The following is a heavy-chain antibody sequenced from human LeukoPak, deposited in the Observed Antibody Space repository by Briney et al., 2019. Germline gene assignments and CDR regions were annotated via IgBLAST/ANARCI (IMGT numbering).Heavy chain of an antibody. Sequence: GGSPRLSCAASGFTFRSYWMSWVRQAPGKGLECVANINQDGSEKYYVDSVQGRFTISRDNAENSLFLQLNSLRAEDTAVYYCARVVFCGGDCYSPKCNWGQGTLVTVSS. J-gene: IGHJ4*02. CDR3: ARVVFCGGDCYSPKCN. CDR2: INQDGSEK. CDR1: GFTFRSYW. D-gene: IGHD2-21*02. V-gene: IGHV3-7*01.